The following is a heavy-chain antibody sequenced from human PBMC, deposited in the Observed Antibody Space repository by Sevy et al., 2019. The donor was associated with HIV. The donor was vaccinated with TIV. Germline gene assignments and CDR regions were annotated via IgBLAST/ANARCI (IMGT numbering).Heavy chain of an antibody. CDR2: ISSSGSTI. D-gene: IGHD4-17*01. V-gene: IGHV3-11*01. CDR1: GFTFSDYY. Sequence: GGSLRLSCAASGFTFSDYYMSWIRQAPGKGLEWVSYISSSGSTIYYADSVKGRFTISRDNAKNSLYLQMNSLRAEDTAVYYCTRIPTLKTTPDYWGQGTLVTVSS. CDR3: TRIPTLKTTPDY. J-gene: IGHJ4*02.